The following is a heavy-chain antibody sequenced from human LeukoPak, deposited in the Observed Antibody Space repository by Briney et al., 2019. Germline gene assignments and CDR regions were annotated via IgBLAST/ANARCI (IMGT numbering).Heavy chain of an antibody. CDR1: GFTFSSYG. Sequence: GRSLRLSCAASGFTFSSYGMHWVRQAPGKGLEWVAVIWYDGSNKYYADSVKGRFTISRDNSKNTLYLQMNSLRPEDTAVYYCAKEVSSWYYYYYYMDVWGKGTTVTVSS. D-gene: IGHD6-13*01. J-gene: IGHJ6*03. CDR2: IWYDGSNK. V-gene: IGHV3-33*06. CDR3: AKEVSSWYYYYYYMDV.